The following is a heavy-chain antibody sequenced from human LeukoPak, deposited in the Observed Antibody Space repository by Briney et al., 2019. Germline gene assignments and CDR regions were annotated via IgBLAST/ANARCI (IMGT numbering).Heavy chain of an antibody. D-gene: IGHD6-25*01. CDR1: GFTFSNYG. J-gene: IGHJ5*02. Sequence: GGSLRLSCTASGFTFSNYGLHWVRKSPDKGLEWVAFIQHDGIDKYYTDSVKGRFTISRDNSKKKVYLEMNSLRPQDTAVYHCAKAPSGPTSDSWGPGTHVTVSS. CDR2: IQHDGIDK. CDR3: AKAPSGPTSDS. V-gene: IGHV3-30*02.